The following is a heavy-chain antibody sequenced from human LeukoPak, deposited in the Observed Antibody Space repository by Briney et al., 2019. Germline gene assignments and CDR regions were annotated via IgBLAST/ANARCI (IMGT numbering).Heavy chain of an antibody. V-gene: IGHV1-18*01. D-gene: IGHD4-17*01. J-gene: IGHJ4*02. CDR1: GYTFISYG. CDR3: ARDRGDYGDYVRGDY. Sequence: ASVKVSCKASGYTFISYGISWVRQAPGQGLEWMGWISAYNGNTNYAQKLQGRVTMTTDTPTSTAYMELRSLRSDDTAVYYCARDRGDYGDYVRGDYWGQGTLVTVSS. CDR2: ISAYNGNT.